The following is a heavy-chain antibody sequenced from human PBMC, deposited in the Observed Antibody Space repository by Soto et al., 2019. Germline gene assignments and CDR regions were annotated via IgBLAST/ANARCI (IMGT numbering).Heavy chain of an antibody. V-gene: IGHV4-59*01. Sequence: SETLSLTCTVSGGSISSYCWSWIRHPPGKGMEWIGYIYYNGSTNYNPSLKSRVTISVDTSKNQFSLKLSSVTAAGTAVYYCARDRPARASGYPLSPTYYYYVMDVLGQGTTVNVSS. CDR3: ARDRPARASGYPLSPTYYYYVMDV. J-gene: IGHJ6*02. CDR2: IYYNGST. CDR1: GGSISSYC. D-gene: IGHD5-12*01.